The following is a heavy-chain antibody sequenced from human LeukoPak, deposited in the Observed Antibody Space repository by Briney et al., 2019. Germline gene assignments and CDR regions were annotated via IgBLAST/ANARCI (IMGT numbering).Heavy chain of an antibody. J-gene: IGHJ4*02. V-gene: IGHV4-4*01. D-gene: IGHD3-10*01. CDR3: ASADYYRIDF. CDR2: MHPSGII. Sequence: LEWIGEMHPSGIINYNPSLKSRVTMSLDKAKKQFSLKLSSVTAADTSVYFCASADYYRIDFWGQGTLVTVSS.